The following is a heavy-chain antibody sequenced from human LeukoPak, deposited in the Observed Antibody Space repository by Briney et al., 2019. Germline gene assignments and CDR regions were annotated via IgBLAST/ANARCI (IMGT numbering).Heavy chain of an antibody. CDR2: IYHSGST. J-gene: IGHJ4*02. V-gene: IGHV4-30-2*01. CDR1: GGSISSGGYY. D-gene: IGHD3-10*01. CDR3: ARVRSLLEYGSGSYQFDY. Sequence: SETLSLTCTVSGGSISSGGYYWSWIRQPPGKGLEWIGYIYHSGSTYYNPSLKSRVTISVDRSKNQFSLKLGSVTAADTAVYYCARVRSLLEYGSGSYQFDYWGQGTLVTVSS.